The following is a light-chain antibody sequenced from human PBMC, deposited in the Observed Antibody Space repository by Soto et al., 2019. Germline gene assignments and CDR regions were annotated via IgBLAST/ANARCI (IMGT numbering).Light chain of an antibody. CDR2: KAY. CDR3: QQYNSYSLT. J-gene: IGKJ4*01. Sequence: DIQMTQSPSTLSASVGDRVTITCRASQSISSWLAWYQQKPGKAPKLLIYKAYSLESGVPSRFSGSASGTEFTLTISSLQPDDFATYYCQQYNSYSLTFGGGTKVEIK. CDR1: QSISSW. V-gene: IGKV1-5*03.